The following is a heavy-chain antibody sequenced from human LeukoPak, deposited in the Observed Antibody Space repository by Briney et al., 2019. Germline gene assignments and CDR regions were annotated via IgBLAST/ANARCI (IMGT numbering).Heavy chain of an antibody. CDR2: VKQDENEK. D-gene: IGHD6-19*01. J-gene: IGHJ3*02. CDR1: GLTFSSYW. CDR3: ARGGGYSSGWLSTGAFDI. Sequence: GGSPRLSCAASGLTFSSYWMSWVRQAPGKGLEWGAHVKQDENEKYYVDSVKGRFTISRDNAKNSVFLQMNSLRPEDTAVYYCARGGGYSSGWLSTGAFDIWGQGTMVTVSS. V-gene: IGHV3-7*01.